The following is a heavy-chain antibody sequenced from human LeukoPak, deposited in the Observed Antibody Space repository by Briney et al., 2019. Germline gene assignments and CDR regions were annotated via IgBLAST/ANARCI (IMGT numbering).Heavy chain of an antibody. Sequence: SETLSHTCTVSGGSISSSSYYWGWIRQPPGKGLEWIGSIYYSGSTYYNPSLKSRVTISVDTSKNQFSLKLSSVTAADTAVYYCAIRLWFGELLYDYWGQGTLVTVSS. CDR3: AIRLWFGELLYDY. V-gene: IGHV4-39*01. J-gene: IGHJ4*02. CDR2: IYYSGST. D-gene: IGHD3-10*01. CDR1: GGSISSSSYY.